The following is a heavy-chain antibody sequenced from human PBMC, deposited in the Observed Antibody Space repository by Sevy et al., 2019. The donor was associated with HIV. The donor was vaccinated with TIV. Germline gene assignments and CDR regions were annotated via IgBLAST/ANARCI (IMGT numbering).Heavy chain of an antibody. V-gene: IGHV3-33*01. CDR1: GFTFNFHG. J-gene: IGHJ5*02. Sequence: GGSLRLSCAASGFTFNFHGMHWVRQAPGKGREWVAFIWDDGSNKYMADFVKGRFTIASDNSKNTLFLQMNSLTVEDTAVYYCASETDNSARWLDPWGQGTLVTVSS. CDR3: ASETDNSARWLDP. D-gene: IGHD4-4*01. CDR2: IWDDGSNK.